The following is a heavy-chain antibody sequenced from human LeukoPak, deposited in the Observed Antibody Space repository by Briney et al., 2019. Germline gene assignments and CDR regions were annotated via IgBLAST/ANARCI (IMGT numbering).Heavy chain of an antibody. CDR3: AKNLGPVDY. J-gene: IGHJ4*02. CDR2: ISGSGGST. CDR1: GFTSNTYA. Sequence: GGSLRLSCAASGFTSNTYAMSWVRQAPGKGLEWVSAISGSGGSTYYADSVKGRFTISRDNSKNTLYLQMNSLRAEDTAVYYCAKNLGPVDYWGQGTLVTVSS. V-gene: IGHV3-23*01.